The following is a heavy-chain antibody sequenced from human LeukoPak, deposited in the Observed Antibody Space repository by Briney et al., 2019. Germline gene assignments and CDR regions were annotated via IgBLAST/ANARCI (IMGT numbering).Heavy chain of an antibody. V-gene: IGHV1-2*02. CDR1: GYTFTDYY. CDR3: AREWGRDDYVWGPWDY. CDR2: INPNSGGT. Sequence: ASVKVSCKAFGYTFTDYYMHWVRQAPGQGLEWMGWINPNSGGTNYAQKFQGRVTMTRDTSISTAYMELSRLRSDDTAVYYCAREWGRDDYVWGPWDYWGQGTLVTVSS. D-gene: IGHD3-16*01. J-gene: IGHJ4*02.